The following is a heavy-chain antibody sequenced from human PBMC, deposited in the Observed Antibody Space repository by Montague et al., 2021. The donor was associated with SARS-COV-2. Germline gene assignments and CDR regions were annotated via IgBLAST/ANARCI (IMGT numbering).Heavy chain of an antibody. CDR1: GDGVSSNSAA. V-gene: IGHV6-1*01. Sequence: CAISGDGVSSNSAAWGWIRQSPSRGREWLGRTYFRSKWYSDYAPSVRGRLTVNPDASKNEFSLELNYVTPEDTAVYYCVRYSGWFYFDFWGQGTLVTVSS. D-gene: IGHD6-19*01. CDR2: TYFRSKWYS. CDR3: VRYSGWFYFDF. J-gene: IGHJ4*02.